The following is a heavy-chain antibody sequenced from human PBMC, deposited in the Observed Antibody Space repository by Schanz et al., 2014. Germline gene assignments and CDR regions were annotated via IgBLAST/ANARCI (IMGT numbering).Heavy chain of an antibody. D-gene: IGHD3-10*01. CDR1: GDSITHFY. J-gene: IGHJ3*01. Sequence: QVRLQESGPGLVRPSETLSLTSTVSGDSITHFYWSWIRQSPGKGLEWIGSIYYSGTTNYSPSLNSRVTISLDMSKKSFSLNLSSVTTADAAVYYCARDPWVGEKDAFDFWGQGTMVIVSS. CDR2: IYYSGTT. CDR3: ARDPWVGEKDAFDF. V-gene: IGHV4-59*01.